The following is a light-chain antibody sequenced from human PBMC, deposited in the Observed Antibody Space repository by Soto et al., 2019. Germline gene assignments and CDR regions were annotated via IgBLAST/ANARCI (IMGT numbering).Light chain of an antibody. CDR3: QSFDSRLNGYV. CDR2: GKN. V-gene: IGLV1-40*01. Sequence: QSVLTQPPSVSGAPGQRVTISCTGTSPNIGAGYDVHWYQQFPGTVPKLLLYGKNNRPSGVPARFSGSKSGISASLAITGLQAEDEADYYCQSFDSRLNGYVFGTGTKVTVL. J-gene: IGLJ1*01. CDR1: SPNIGAGYD.